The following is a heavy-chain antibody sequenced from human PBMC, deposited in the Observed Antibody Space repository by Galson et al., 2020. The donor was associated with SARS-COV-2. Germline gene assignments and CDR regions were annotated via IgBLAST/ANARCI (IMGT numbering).Heavy chain of an antibody. D-gene: IGHD5-12*01. CDR3: AKGPNSGYDLDDYFDY. CDR2: ISHDGSGK. CDR1: GFTFSAYG. J-gene: IGHJ4*02. V-gene: IGHV3-30*18. Sequence: LRLSCAGSGFTFSAYGIHWVRQAPGKGLEWVAVISHDGSGKYYADSVKGRFTISRDNSKNTVYVQINSLRGEDAALYYCAKGPNSGYDLDDYFDYWGQGTLVTVSS.